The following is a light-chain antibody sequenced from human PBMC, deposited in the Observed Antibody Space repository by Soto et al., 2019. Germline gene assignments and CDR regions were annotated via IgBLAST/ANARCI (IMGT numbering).Light chain of an antibody. CDR1: KSVSSY. Sequence: EIVLTQSPATMSLSPGELATLSCSASKSVSSYLAWYQQKTGQAPKLLIYAASNRATCIPAMFSGSGSGTDFTLTIRSLEPEDFAVYYCQQRSNWPGTFGQGTKLEI. CDR3: QQRSNWPGT. V-gene: IGKV3-11*01. J-gene: IGKJ2*02. CDR2: AAS.